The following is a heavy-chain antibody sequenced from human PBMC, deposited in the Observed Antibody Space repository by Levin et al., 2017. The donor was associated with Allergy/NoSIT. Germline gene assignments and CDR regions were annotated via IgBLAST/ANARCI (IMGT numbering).Heavy chain of an antibody. D-gene: IGHD1-1*01. CDR1: GFSLSNARMG. CDR3: ARQDRYNWNDEGYYYYYGMDV. J-gene: IGHJ6*02. V-gene: IGHV2-26*01. CDR2: IFSHDEK. Sequence: SGPTLVKPTETLTLTCTVSGFSLSNARMGVSWIRQPPGKALEWLAHIFSHDEKSYSTSLKSRLTISKDTSKSQVVLTMTNMDPVDTATYYCARQDRYNWNDEGYYYYYGMDVWGQGTTVTVSS.